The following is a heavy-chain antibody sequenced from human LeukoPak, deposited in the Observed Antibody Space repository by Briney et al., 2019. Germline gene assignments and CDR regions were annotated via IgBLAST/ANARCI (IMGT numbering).Heavy chain of an antibody. CDR1: GGSLSSSSYY. V-gene: IGHV4-39*07. CDR2: IYYSGST. D-gene: IGHD3-16*01. CDR3: ARFRWGSGPRYFDY. Sequence: NSSETLSLTCTVSGGSLSSSSYYWGWIRQPPGKGLEWIGSIYYSGSTYYNPSLKSRVTISVDTYKNQFSLKLSSVTAADTAVYYCARFRWGSGPRYFDYGGQGTLVTVSS. J-gene: IGHJ4*02.